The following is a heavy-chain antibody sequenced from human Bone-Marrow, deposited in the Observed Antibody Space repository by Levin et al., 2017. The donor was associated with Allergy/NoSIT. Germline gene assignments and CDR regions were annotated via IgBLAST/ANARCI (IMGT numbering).Heavy chain of an antibody. V-gene: IGHV5-51*01. J-gene: IGHJ3*02. D-gene: IGHD2-2*02. CDR3: ARPASTYCSSTSCYTDSGPDNAFDI. CDR1: GYSFTSYW. CDR2: IYPGDSDT. Sequence: GGSLRLSCKGSGYSFTSYWIGWVRQMPGKGLEWMGIIYPGDSDTRYSPSFQGQVTISADKSISTAYLQWSSLKASDTAMYYCARPASTYCSSTSCYTDSGPDNAFDIWGQGTMVTVSS.